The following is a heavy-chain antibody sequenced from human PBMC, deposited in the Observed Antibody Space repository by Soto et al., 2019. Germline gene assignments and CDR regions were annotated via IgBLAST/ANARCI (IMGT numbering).Heavy chain of an antibody. CDR2: IWYDGSNK. J-gene: IGHJ4*02. CDR3: ARGLRGYDLFDY. V-gene: IGHV3-33*01. CDR1: GFTFSSYG. Sequence: GGSLRLSCAASGFTFSSYGMHWVRQAPGKGLEWVAVIWYDGSNKYYADYVKGRFTISRDNSKNTLYLQMNSLRAEDTAVYYCARGLRGYDLFDYWGQGTLVTVSS. D-gene: IGHD5-12*01.